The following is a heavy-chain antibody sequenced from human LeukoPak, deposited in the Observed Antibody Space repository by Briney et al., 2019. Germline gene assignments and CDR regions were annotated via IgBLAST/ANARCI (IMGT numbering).Heavy chain of an antibody. CDR1: GFTFSDYA. CDR2: ISHVGGT. Sequence: PGGSLRLSCAASGFTFSDYAMSWVRQAPEKGLEWVSTISHVGGTYYADSVRGRFTISRDNSKNTLYLQMNSLRAEDTAVYYCAKDRGWELTAYYFDYWGQGTLVTVSS. D-gene: IGHD1-26*01. V-gene: IGHV3-23*01. CDR3: AKDRGWELTAYYFDY. J-gene: IGHJ4*02.